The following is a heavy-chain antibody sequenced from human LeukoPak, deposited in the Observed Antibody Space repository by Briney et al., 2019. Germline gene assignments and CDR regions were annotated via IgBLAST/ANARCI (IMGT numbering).Heavy chain of an antibody. CDR1: GGSFSGYY. Sequence: ASETLSLTCAVYGGSFSGYYWSWIRQPPGKGLEWIGEINHSGSTNYNPSLKSRVTISVDTSKNQFSLKLSSVTAADTAVYYCARDAYYRNYVLYWGQGTLVTVSS. V-gene: IGHV4-34*01. CDR3: ARDAYYRNYVLY. J-gene: IGHJ4*02. CDR2: INHSGST. D-gene: IGHD1-26*01.